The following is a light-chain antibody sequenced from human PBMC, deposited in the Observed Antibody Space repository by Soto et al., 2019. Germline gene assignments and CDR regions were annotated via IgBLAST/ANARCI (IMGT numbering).Light chain of an antibody. CDR2: AAS. CDR1: QTISTY. J-gene: IGKJ1*01. CDR3: QQYHSSPPT. V-gene: IGKV1-39*01. Sequence: IQMTQSPSSLSASVGDRVTITVRASQTISTYLHWYQQKAGEAPKLLIYAASNLQGGVPSRFSGSGSGADFTLTINSLQPEDFATYYCQQYHSSPPTFGQGTKVDIK.